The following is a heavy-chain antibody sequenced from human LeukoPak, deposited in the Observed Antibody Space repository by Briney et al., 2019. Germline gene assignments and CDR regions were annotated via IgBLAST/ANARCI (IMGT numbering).Heavy chain of an antibody. CDR3: ATEGPNIAVAGKDWYFDL. CDR1: GYTLTELS. D-gene: IGHD6-19*01. J-gene: IGHJ2*01. Sequence: GASVKVSCKVSGYTLTELSMHWVRQAPGKGLEWMGGFDPEDGETIYAQKFQGRVTMTEDTSTDTAYMELSSLRSEDTVVYYCATEGPNIAVAGKDWYFDLWGRGALVTVSS. V-gene: IGHV1-24*01. CDR2: FDPEDGET.